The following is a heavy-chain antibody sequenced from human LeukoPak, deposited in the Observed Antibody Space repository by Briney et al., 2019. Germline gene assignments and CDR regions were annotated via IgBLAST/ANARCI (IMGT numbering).Heavy chain of an antibody. CDR1: GGTFSSYA. D-gene: IGHD3-22*01. CDR3: ATSFHSSGYLTPIPYNWFDP. Sequence: ASVKVSCKASGGTFSSYAISWVRQAPGQGLEWMGGIIPISGTAYYAQKFQGRVTITADESTSTAYMELSSLRSEDTAVYYCATSFHSSGYLTPIPYNWFDPWGQGTLVTVSS. V-gene: IGHV1-69*13. CDR2: IIPISGTA. J-gene: IGHJ5*02.